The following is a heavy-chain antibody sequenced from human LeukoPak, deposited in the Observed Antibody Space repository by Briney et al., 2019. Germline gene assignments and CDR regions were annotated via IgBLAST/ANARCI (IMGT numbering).Heavy chain of an antibody. V-gene: IGHV3-30*03. D-gene: IGHD4-17*01. J-gene: IGHJ4*02. CDR3: ARDGSTVPFDY. CDR1: GFTFSSYG. CDR2: ISYDGSNK. Sequence: GGSLRLSCAASGFTFSSYGMHWVRQAPGKGLEWVAVISYDGSNKYYADSVKGRFTISRANSKNTLYLQMNSLRAEDTAVYYGARDGSTVPFDYCGQGTLGTVSS.